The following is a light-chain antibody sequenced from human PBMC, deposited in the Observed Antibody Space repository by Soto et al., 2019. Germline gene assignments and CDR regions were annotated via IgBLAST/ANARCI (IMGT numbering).Light chain of an antibody. CDR2: GAS. J-gene: IGKJ1*01. CDR1: QSVSSSY. Sequence: EIVLTQSPGTLSLSPGERVTLSCRASQSVSSSYLAWYQQIPGQAPRLLLYGASRRATGIPDRFSGSGSGTDFTLTISRLEPEDFAVYYCQEHGSSPRTFGQGTKVEI. CDR3: QEHGSSPRT. V-gene: IGKV3-20*01.